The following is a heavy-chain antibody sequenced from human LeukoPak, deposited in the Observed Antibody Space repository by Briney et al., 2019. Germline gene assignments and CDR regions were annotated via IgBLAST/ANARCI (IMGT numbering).Heavy chain of an antibody. V-gene: IGHV1-2*02. J-gene: IGHJ4*02. CDR1: GYTFSAYY. CDR2: INPNNGAT. CDR3: ARVPSYCGPTCSTGYFDN. Sequence: GASVKVSCKASGYTFSAYYIFWLRQAPGQGLDLMGWINPNNGATNYVQKFHGRVTMTTDTSITTVHMELRSLRSDDTAVYYCARVPSYCGPTCSTGYFDNWGRGTMVTVSS. D-gene: IGHD2-21*01.